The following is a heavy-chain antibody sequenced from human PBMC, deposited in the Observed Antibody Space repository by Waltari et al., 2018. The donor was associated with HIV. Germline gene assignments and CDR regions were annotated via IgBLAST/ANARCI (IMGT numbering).Heavy chain of an antibody. Sequence: EVQLVESGGGLVQPGGSLRLSCAASGFTFSSYSMNWVRQAPGKGLEWVSYISSSSSTIYYADSVKGRLTISRDNAKNSLYLQMSSLRAEDTAVYYCARVSREWGDACDIWGQGTMVTVAS. J-gene: IGHJ3*02. CDR2: ISSSSSTI. D-gene: IGHD3-3*01. V-gene: IGHV3-48*01. CDR3: ARVSREWGDACDI. CDR1: GFTFSSYS.